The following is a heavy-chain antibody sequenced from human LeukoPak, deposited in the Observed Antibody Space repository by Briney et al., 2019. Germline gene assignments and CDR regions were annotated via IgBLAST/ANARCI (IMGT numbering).Heavy chain of an antibody. D-gene: IGHD6-19*01. V-gene: IGHV3-53*01. J-gene: IGHJ4*02. CDR3: ASWPVGWYGEDS. CDR2: IYGGGTT. CDR1: GLSVISNF. Sequence: PGGSLRLSCAATGLSVISNFMSSVRQAPGKWLEWGSVIYGGGTTYYADSVKGRFTISRDTPKNTLYLQMNSLRVEDTAVYYCASWPVGWYGEDSWGQGALVTVSS.